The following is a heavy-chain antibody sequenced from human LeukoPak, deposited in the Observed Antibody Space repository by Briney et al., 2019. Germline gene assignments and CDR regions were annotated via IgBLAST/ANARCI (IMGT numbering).Heavy chain of an antibody. CDR2: IYYRGST. Sequence: SETLSLTCTVSGGSISSYYWSWIRQPPGKGLEWIGYIYYRGSTNYNSSLKSRVTISVATSKNQFSLKLSSVTAADTAVYYCARESGSGSPLYYFDYWGQGTLVTVSS. CDR1: GGSISSYY. D-gene: IGHD3-10*01. V-gene: IGHV4-59*01. J-gene: IGHJ4*02. CDR3: ARESGSGSPLYYFDY.